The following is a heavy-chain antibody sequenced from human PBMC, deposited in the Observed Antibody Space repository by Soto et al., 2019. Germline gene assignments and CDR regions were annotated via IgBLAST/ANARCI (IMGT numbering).Heavy chain of an antibody. J-gene: IGHJ6*02. CDR2: IKRKIDGAAT. V-gene: IGHV3-15*07. CDR1: GFSFSNAW. Sequence: EVQLVESGGGLVKPGGSLRLSCAGSGFSFSNAWMNLVRQAPGKGLEWVGRIKRKIDGAATDYAAPVKGRFTVSRDDSKSALYLHMTSLKGDDTAVYYCTTGSVEGVWGQGTTVTVSS. D-gene: IGHD2-15*01. CDR3: TTGSVEGV.